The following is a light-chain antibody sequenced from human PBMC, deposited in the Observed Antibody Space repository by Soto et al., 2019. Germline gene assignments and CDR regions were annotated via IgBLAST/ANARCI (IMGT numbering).Light chain of an antibody. J-gene: IGKJ1*01. CDR2: GAS. V-gene: IGKV3-20*01. Sequence: EIVLTQSPGTLSLSPGERATLSCRASQSVSNNYLTWYQQKPAQAPRLLIYGASSRATGIPDRFSGYGSGTDFTLTISRLEPEDFAVYYCLQYGSSPRTFGQGTKVEIK. CDR3: LQYGSSPRT. CDR1: QSVSNNY.